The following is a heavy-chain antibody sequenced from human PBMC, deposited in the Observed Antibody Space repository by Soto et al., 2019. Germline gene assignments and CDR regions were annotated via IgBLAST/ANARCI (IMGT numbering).Heavy chain of an antibody. J-gene: IGHJ6*02. CDR3: ARGAATVTNYYYYGMDV. CDR2: IIPIFGTA. V-gene: IGHV1-69*01. CDR1: GGTFSRYA. D-gene: IGHD4-17*01. Sequence: QVQLVQSGAEVKKPGSSVKVSCKASGGTFSRYAISGVRQAPGQGLEWMGGIIPIFGTANYAQKFQGRVTITADESTSTAYMELSSLRSEDTAVYYCARGAATVTNYYYYGMDVWGQVTTVTVSS.